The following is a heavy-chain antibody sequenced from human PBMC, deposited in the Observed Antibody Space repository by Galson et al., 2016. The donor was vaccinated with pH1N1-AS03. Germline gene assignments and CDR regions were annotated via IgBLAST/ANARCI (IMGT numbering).Heavy chain of an antibody. J-gene: IGHJ6*02. Sequence: SLRLSCAASGFTFSMSYIHWVRQAPGKGLEWVSRISNDGRNVRYADFVKGRFAVSRDNAKNTVFLQMGSLRADDTAVYFCARRNPNPNFAIWYQHDYGMDVWGQGTTVTVSS. CDR3: ARRNPNPNFAIWYQHDYGMDV. D-gene: IGHD2-2*01. CDR1: GFTFSMSY. V-gene: IGHV3-74*01. CDR2: ISNDGRNV.